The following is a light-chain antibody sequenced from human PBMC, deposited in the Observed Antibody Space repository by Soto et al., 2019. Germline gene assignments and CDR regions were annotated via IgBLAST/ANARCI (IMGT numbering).Light chain of an antibody. CDR2: LNSDGSH. CDR1: SGHSTYA. J-gene: IGLJ3*02. V-gene: IGLV4-69*01. CDR3: QTWGTGIWV. Sequence: QPVLTQSPSASASLGASVKLTCTLSSGHSTYAIAWHQQQPEKGPRHLMKLNSDGSHRKGDGIPDRFSGSSSGAERYLTISSLQSEDEADYYCQTWGTGIWVFGGGTKLTVL.